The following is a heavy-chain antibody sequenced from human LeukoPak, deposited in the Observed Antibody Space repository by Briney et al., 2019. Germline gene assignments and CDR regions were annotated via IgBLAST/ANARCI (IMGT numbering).Heavy chain of an antibody. Sequence: PGGSLRLSSVASGFTLTTASMNWVRQAPGKGLEWISHIDKGGDIIYYAASVRGRFTISRDGAKNSLYLQMNSLRAEDTAVYYCADNLSRWGQGTLVTVSS. CDR1: GFTLTTAS. D-gene: IGHD1-1*01. CDR3: ADNLSR. CDR2: IDKGGDII. J-gene: IGHJ4*02. V-gene: IGHV3-48*04.